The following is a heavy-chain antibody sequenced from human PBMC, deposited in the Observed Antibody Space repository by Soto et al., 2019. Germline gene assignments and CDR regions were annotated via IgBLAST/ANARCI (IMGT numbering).Heavy chain of an antibody. CDR2: IYHSGST. J-gene: IGHJ5*01. CDR3: ARGDIVVVPSATSFQHFWIDS. D-gene: IGHD2-2*01. CDR1: GGSISSGGYS. Sequence: SETLSLTCAVSGGSISSGGYSWSWIRQPPGKGLEWIGYIYHSGSTYYNPSLKSRVTISVDRSKNQFSLKLSSVTAADTAVYYCARGDIVVVPSATSFQHFWIDSWGPGILVTVSS. V-gene: IGHV4-30-2*01.